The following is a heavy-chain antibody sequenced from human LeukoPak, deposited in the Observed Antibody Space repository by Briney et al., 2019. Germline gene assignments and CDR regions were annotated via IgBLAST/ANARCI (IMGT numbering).Heavy chain of an antibody. J-gene: IGHJ5*02. CDR1: GGSISSYH. D-gene: IGHD3-9*01. V-gene: IGHV4-4*07. Sequence: SETLSPTCTVSGGSISSYHWSWIRQPAGKGLEWVGRIYTSGNTNYNPSLKSRVTMSVDASKNQFSLNLISVTAADTAVYYCARGTYYDILTGYFNWFDPWGQGTLVTVSS. CDR3: ARGTYYDILTGYFNWFDP. CDR2: IYTSGNT.